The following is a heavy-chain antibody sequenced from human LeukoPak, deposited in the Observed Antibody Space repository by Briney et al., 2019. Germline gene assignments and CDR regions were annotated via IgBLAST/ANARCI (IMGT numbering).Heavy chain of an antibody. CDR3: ARDSDYGGNSVY. V-gene: IGHV4-39*07. CDR1: GGSISSSSYY. D-gene: IGHD4-23*01. CDR2: IYYSGST. Sequence: SETLSLTCTVSGGSISSSSYYWGWIRQPPGKGLEWIGSIYYSGSTYYNPSLKSRVTISVDTSKNQFSLKLSSVTAADTAVYYCARDSDYGGNSVYWGQGTLVTVSS. J-gene: IGHJ4*02.